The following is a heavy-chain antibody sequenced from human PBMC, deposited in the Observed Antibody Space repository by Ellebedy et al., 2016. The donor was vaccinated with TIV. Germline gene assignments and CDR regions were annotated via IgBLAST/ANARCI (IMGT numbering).Heavy chain of an antibody. CDR3: ARHTYMDV. CDR2: IFPADSDT. V-gene: IGHV5-51*01. CDR1: GYSFSTYW. Sequence: GESLKISXKGSGYSFSTYWIGWVRQMPGKGLEWMGIIFPADSDTRYSPSFQGQVTISADKSISTAYLQWSSLKASDTAMYYCARHTYMDVWGKGTTVTVSS. J-gene: IGHJ6*03.